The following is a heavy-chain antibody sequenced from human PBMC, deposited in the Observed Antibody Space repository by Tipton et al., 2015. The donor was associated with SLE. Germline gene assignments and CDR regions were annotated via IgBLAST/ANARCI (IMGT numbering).Heavy chain of an antibody. Sequence: SLRLSCAASGFTFSSYWMHWVRQAPGKGLVWVSRINSDGSSTSYADSVKGRFTISRDNAKNTLYLQMNSLRAEDTAVYYCAKDSHGWITIFGVVISDAFDIWGQGTMVTVSS. CDR2: INSDGSST. CDR3: AKDSHGWITIFGVVISDAFDI. J-gene: IGHJ3*02. D-gene: IGHD3-3*01. CDR1: GFTFSSYW. V-gene: IGHV3-74*01.